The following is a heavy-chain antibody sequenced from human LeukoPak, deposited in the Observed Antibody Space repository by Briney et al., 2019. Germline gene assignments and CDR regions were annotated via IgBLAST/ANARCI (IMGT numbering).Heavy chain of an antibody. CDR3: ARARGYDFWSGPYNWFDP. J-gene: IGHJ5*02. D-gene: IGHD3-3*01. CDR1: GASFSGYY. CDR2: INHSGST. Sequence: PSETLSLTCTVYGASFSGYYWTWVRQPPGKGLEWIGEINHSGSTKYNPSLKSRVTISVDTSKNQFSLKLSSVTAADTAVYYCARARGYDFWSGPYNWFDPWGQGTLVTVSS. V-gene: IGHV4-34*01.